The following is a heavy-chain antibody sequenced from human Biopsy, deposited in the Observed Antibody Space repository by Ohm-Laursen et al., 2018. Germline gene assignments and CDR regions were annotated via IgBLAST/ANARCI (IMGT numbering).Heavy chain of an antibody. CDR3: ARMPHFDY. D-gene: IGHD2-2*01. CDR2: ISYTGGI. J-gene: IGHJ4*02. Sequence: GTLSLTCTVSGGSISGYHWSWIRKSPGKGREWLAYISYTGGITSNSSLNGRATMSLDTSKNQFSLRLIYLIAADTAVYYCARMPHFDYWGQGILVTVSS. CDR1: GGSISGYH. V-gene: IGHV4-59*01.